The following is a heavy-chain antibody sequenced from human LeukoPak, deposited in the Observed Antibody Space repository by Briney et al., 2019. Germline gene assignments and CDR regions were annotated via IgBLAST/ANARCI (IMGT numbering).Heavy chain of an antibody. CDR3: ARSNHMVRGVRERYYYFYMDV. Sequence: WASVKVSCKASGYTFSGYYMHWVRQAPGQGLEWMGWINPNSGGKYYAQKVQGRVIMTRDTSIHTAYMEIRRLTSDDTSDYYCARSNHMVRGVRERYYYFYMDVWGKGTTVTVSS. D-gene: IGHD3-10*01. CDR1: GYTFSGYY. J-gene: IGHJ6*03. V-gene: IGHV1-2*02. CDR2: INPNSGGK.